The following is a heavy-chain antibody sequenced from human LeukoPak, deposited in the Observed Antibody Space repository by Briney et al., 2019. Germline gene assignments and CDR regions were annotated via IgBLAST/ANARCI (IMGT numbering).Heavy chain of an antibody. Sequence: SVKVSCRASGGTFSSYAISWVRQAPGQGLEWMGGIIPIFGTANYAQKFQGRVTITADESTSTAYMELSSLRSEDMAVYYCARTSADYDILTGYFDYWGQGTLVTVSS. D-gene: IGHD3-9*01. CDR3: ARTSADYDILTGYFDY. J-gene: IGHJ4*02. CDR1: GGTFSSYA. V-gene: IGHV1-69*13. CDR2: IIPIFGTA.